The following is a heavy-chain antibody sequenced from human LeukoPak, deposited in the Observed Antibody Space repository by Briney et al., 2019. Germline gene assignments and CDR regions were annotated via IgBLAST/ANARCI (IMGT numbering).Heavy chain of an antibody. J-gene: IGHJ4*02. CDR3: ARRWGNIVGVTYEY. V-gene: IGHV4-59*04. Sequence: SETLSLTCTVSGGFISSYYWSWIMQPAGKGLQWIGDIYYTGSTYYSPSLRSRVTMSVHTSENQFSLRLNSVTAVDTAVYYCARRWGNIVGVTYEYWGQGTLVTVSS. D-gene: IGHD3-16*01. CDR2: IYYTGST. CDR1: GGFISSYY.